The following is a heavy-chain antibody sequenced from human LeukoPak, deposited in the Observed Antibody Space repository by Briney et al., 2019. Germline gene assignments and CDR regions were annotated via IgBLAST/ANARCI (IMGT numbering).Heavy chain of an antibody. J-gene: IGHJ4*02. CDR2: IYYSGST. CDR3: ARGVVIAPQTFDY. CDR1: GGSIITYS. D-gene: IGHD2-21*01. Sequence: SETLSLTCTVSGGSIITYSWSWIRQSPGKGLEWIGYIYYSGSTNYNPPLKSRVTISVDTSKNQFSLKLSSVTAADTAVYYCARGVVIAPQTFDYWGQGTLVTVSS. V-gene: IGHV4-59*01.